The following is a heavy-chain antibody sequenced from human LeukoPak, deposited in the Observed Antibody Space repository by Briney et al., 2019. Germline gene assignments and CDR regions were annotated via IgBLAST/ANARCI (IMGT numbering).Heavy chain of an antibody. CDR3: ARDESSGWWGFFDY. V-gene: IGHV4-39*07. Sequence: PSETLSLTCTVSGGSISSRPYYWGWVRQPPGKGLEWIGTISYSGTTYYSPSLKSRVTISLDTSKNQFSLKLSSVTAADTAVYYCARDESSGWWGFFDYWGQGTLVTVSS. J-gene: IGHJ4*02. CDR2: ISYSGTT. D-gene: IGHD6-19*01. CDR1: GGSISSRPYY.